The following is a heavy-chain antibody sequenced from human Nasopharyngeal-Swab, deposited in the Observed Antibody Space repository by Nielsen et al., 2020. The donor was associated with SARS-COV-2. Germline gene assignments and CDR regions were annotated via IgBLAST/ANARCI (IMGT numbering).Heavy chain of an antibody. CDR2: ISYDGSNK. CDR1: GFTFSSYG. V-gene: IGHV3-30*18. D-gene: IGHD6-19*01. CDR3: AKDEHLGYSSGWTYYYYGMDV. J-gene: IGHJ6*02. Sequence: GGSLRLSCAASGFTFSSYGMHWVRQAPGKGLEWVAVISYDGSNKYYADSVKGRFTISRDNSKNTLYLQMNSLRAEDTAVYYCAKDEHLGYSSGWTYYYYGMDVWGQGTTVTVSS.